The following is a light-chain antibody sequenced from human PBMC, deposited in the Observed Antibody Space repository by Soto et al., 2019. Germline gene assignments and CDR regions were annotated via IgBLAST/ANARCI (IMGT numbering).Light chain of an antibody. CDR2: AAS. Sequence: EIVLTQSPDTLSLSPGEGATRSCRASQNVGSSYLAWYQQKTGQSPRLLIYAASTRAAGIPDRFTGGGSGTDFTLTISRLEPEDFAVYYCQQYSSSPETFGQGTKVDIK. V-gene: IGKV3-20*01. J-gene: IGKJ1*01. CDR3: QQYSSSPET. CDR1: QNVGSSY.